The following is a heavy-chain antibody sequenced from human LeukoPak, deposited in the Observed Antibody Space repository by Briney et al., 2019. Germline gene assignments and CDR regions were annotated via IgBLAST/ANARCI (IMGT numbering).Heavy chain of an antibody. V-gene: IGHV4-34*01. J-gene: IGHJ4*02. D-gene: IGHD3-22*01. CDR1: GGSFSGYY. Sequence: SETLSLTCAVYGGSFSGYYWSWIRQPPGKGLEWLGEINHSGSTNYNPSLKRRVTISVDTSKNQFSLKLSSVTAADTAVYYCARGGDYYDSSAPFDYWGQGTLVTVSS. CDR2: INHSGST. CDR3: ARGGDYYDSSAPFDY.